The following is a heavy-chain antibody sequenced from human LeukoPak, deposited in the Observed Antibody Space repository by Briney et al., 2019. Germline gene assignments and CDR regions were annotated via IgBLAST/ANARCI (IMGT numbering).Heavy chain of an antibody. V-gene: IGHV4-38-2*02. CDR1: GYSISSGYY. J-gene: IGHJ4*02. Sequence: PSETLSLTCTVSGYSISSGYYWGWIRQPPGEGLEWIGSIYHSGSTYYNPSLKSRVTISVDTSKNQFSLKLSSVTAADTAVYYCARPIVGAYFVDWGQGTLVTVSS. CDR3: ARPIVGAYFVD. D-gene: IGHD1-26*01. CDR2: IYHSGST.